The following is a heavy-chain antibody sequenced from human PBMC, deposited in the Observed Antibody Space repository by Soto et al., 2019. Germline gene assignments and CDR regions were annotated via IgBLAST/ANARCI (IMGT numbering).Heavy chain of an antibody. V-gene: IGHV4-30-4*01. J-gene: IGHJ4*02. CDR2: IYYSGST. CDR1: GGSISSGDYY. CDR3: ARFITSGGDYASFDY. D-gene: IGHD4-17*01. Sequence: QVQLQESGPGLVKPSQTLSLTCTVSGGSISSGDYYWSWIRQPPGKGLEWIGYIYYSGSTYYNPSLKSRVTISVDTSKNQFSLKLSSVTAADTAVYYCARFITSGGDYASFDYWGQGTLVTVSS.